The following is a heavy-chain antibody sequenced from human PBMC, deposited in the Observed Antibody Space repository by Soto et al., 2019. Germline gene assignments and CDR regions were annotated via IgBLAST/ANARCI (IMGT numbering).Heavy chain of an antibody. V-gene: IGHV3-30*18. CDR3: AKDAYSSSWYDYYYYYYGMDV. D-gene: IGHD6-13*01. CDR2: ITFEGSNK. Sequence: GGSLRLSCAASGFTFSSYWMHWVRQVPGKGLVRVTRITFEGSNKHYADSVKGRFTISRDNSKNTLYLQMNSLRAEDTAVYYCAKDAYSSSWYDYYYYYYGMDVWGQGTTVTVSS. CDR1: GFTFSSYW. J-gene: IGHJ6*02.